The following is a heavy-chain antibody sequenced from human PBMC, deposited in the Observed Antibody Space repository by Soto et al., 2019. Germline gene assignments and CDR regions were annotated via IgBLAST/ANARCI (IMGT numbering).Heavy chain of an antibody. D-gene: IGHD4-17*01. CDR1: GFTFSSYW. J-gene: IGHJ6*03. CDR3: SYGYYYYYMDV. CDR2: IKQDGSEK. Sequence: SLRLSCAASGFTFSSYWMSWVRQAPGKGLEWVANIKQDGSEKYYVDSVKGRFTISRDNAKNSLYLQMNSLRAEDTAVYYCSYGYYYYYMDVWGKGTTVTVSS. V-gene: IGHV3-7*01.